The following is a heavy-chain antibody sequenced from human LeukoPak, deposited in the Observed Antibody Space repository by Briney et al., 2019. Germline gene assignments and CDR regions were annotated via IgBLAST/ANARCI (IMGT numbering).Heavy chain of an antibody. Sequence: SETPSLTSSVSGYSISRGIYWAWIGLPPGKGLQWIGRIYHSGSTYYNPSLRRRVSLSVATSKTQCSLKLSYVTAAETAVYYCAKGYCRGNSCYDDRGGFDGWKQGSLVTVS. J-gene: IGHJ4*02. CDR3: AKGYCRGNSCYDDRGGFDG. CDR2: IYHSGST. CDR1: GYSISRGIY. V-gene: IGHV4-38-2*02. D-gene: IGHD2-2*01.